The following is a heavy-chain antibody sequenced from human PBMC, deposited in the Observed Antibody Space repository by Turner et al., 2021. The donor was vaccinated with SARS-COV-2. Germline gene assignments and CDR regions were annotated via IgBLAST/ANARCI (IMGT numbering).Heavy chain of an antibody. CDR1: GFTFSSYS. CDR2: ITGSSGYI. J-gene: IGHJ6*02. CDR3: ARVFPTDSSVWYRYYYYYCMDV. V-gene: IGHV3-21*01. Sequence: GESGGGLVKPGGSLRLSCAASGFTFSSYSMNWVRQAPGKGLEWVSSITGSSGYIYYADSVKGRFTISRDNAKTSLYLQMNSLRAEDTAVYYCARVFPTDSSVWYRYYYYYCMDVWGQGTTVTVSS. D-gene: IGHD6-19*01.